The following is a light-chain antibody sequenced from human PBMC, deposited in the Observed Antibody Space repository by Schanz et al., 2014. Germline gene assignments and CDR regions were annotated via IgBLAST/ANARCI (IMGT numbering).Light chain of an antibody. CDR2: WAS. J-gene: IGKJ4*01. CDR1: QSVLYSSHNKNY. Sequence: DIVMTQSPDSLAVSLGERATINCKSSQSVLYSSHNKNYLAWYQQKPGQPPKLLIYWASTRESGVPDRFSGSGSGTDFTLTISSLQAEDVAVYYCQQYYSTPCTFGGGTKVEIK. CDR3: QQYYSTPCT. V-gene: IGKV4-1*01.